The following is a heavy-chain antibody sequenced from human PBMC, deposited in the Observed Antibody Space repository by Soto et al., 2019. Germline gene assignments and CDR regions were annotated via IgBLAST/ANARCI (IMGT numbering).Heavy chain of an antibody. V-gene: IGHV3-9*01. D-gene: IGHD1-26*01. J-gene: IGHJ3*02. CDR3: VKDIESLIMGEAFDI. Sequence: EVQLVESGGGLVQPGRSLRLSCAASGFTFNEYAMHWVRQVPGKGLEWVSGISWKSGSILYADSVKGRFTISRDNAKNSLYLQLNSLRPEDTAVYYCVKDIESLIMGEAFDIRGQGTMVTVSS. CDR2: ISWKSGSI. CDR1: GFTFNEYA.